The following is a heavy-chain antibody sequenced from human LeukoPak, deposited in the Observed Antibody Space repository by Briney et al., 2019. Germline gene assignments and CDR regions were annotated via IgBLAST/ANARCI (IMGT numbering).Heavy chain of an antibody. Sequence: SETLSLTCTVSGGSISSSSYYWGWLRQPPGKGLEWIGSIYYSGSTYYHPSLKSRFTISVDTSKNQFSLKLSSVTAADTAVYYCARIQSHLGGYYFSLDWFDPWGQGTLVTVSS. CDR1: GGSISSSSYY. J-gene: IGHJ5*02. V-gene: IGHV4-39*07. CDR3: ARIQSHLGGYYFSLDWFDP. CDR2: IYYSGST. D-gene: IGHD3-22*01.